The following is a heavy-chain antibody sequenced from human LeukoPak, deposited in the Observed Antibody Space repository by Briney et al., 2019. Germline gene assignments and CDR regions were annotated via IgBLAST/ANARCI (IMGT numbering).Heavy chain of an antibody. Sequence: GGSLRLSCAASGFTFSSYWMSWVRQAPGKGLEWVANIKQDGSEKYYVDSVKGRFTISRDNAKNSLYLQMNSLRAEDTAVYYCARVSRWELLRSPCDYWGQGTLVTVSS. J-gene: IGHJ4*02. CDR3: ARVSRWELLRSPCDY. CDR1: GFTFSSYW. D-gene: IGHD1-26*01. V-gene: IGHV3-7*01. CDR2: IKQDGSEK.